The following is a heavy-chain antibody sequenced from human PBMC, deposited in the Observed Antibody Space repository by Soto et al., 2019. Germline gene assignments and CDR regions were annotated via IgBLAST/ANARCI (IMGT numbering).Heavy chain of an antibody. Sequence: QLQLQLSGPGLVKPSETLSLTCAVSGGSFSSSRYFWGWIRQPPGEGLEWIGSVYYSGSLYYNPSLQSRVAISVDTSKSQVSLRLRSVTAADTAVYYCARHPEDIVGTEYFEKWGQGTLVTVSS. D-gene: IGHD2-15*01. CDR3: ARHPEDIVGTEYFEK. J-gene: IGHJ1*01. CDR1: GGSFSSSRYF. V-gene: IGHV4-39*01. CDR2: VYYSGSL.